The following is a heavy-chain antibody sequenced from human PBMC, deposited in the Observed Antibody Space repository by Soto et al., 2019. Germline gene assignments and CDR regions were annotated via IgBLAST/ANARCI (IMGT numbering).Heavy chain of an antibody. D-gene: IGHD1-26*01. CDR1: EVTCISYG. CDR2: ISYDGSNK. V-gene: IGHV3-30*18. CDR3: AKDHSCGSSEGVPTDY. J-gene: IGHJ4*02. Sequence: SRRLSGAAAEVTCISYGRHWIRQKPGTGLEWVAIISYDGSNKYYAESVKGRFTISRDNSKNTLYLQMNSLRAEDTAVYYCAKDHSCGSSEGVPTDYWGQGTLVTGSA.